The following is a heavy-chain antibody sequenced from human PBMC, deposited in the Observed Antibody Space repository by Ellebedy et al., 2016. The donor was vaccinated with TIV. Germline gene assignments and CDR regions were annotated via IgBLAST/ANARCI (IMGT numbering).Heavy chain of an antibody. V-gene: IGHV3-30*18. Sequence: GESLKISCAASGFTFSSYGMHWVRQAPGKGLEWVAVISYDGSNKYYADSVKGRFTISRDNSKNTLYRKMNSRRAEDTAVYYCAKGRGGSYYSSIDYWGQGTLVTVSS. CDR3: AKGRGGSYYSSIDY. J-gene: IGHJ4*02. CDR2: ISYDGSNK. CDR1: GFTFSSYG. D-gene: IGHD1-26*01.